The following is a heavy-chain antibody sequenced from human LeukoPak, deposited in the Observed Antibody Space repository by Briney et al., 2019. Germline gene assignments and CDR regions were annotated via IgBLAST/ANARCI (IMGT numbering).Heavy chain of an antibody. CDR1: GYSISSGYY. J-gene: IGHJ3*02. D-gene: IGHD3-10*01. CDR3: TFNLGSGSYAFDI. V-gene: IGHV4-38-2*02. Sequence: PSETLSLTCTVSGYSISSGYYWGWTRQPPGKGLEWIGSIGHSGTTFYNPSLKSRVTISVDTSKNQLSLKPSSVTAADTAVYYCTFNLGSGSYAFDIWGQGTMVTVSS. CDR2: IGHSGTT.